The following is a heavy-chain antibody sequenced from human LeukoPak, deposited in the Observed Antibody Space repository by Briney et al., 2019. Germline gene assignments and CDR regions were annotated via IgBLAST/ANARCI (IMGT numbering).Heavy chain of an antibody. Sequence: PGGSLRLSCAASGFTFSNYGMHWVRQAPGKGLEWVAVIWYDGSNKYYADSVKGRFTISRDNSKNTLYLQMNSLRAEDTAVYYCARDRWELLGYLYYWGQGTLVTVSS. CDR3: ARDRWELLGYLYY. CDR2: IWYDGSNK. D-gene: IGHD1-26*01. J-gene: IGHJ4*02. CDR1: GFTFSNYG. V-gene: IGHV3-33*08.